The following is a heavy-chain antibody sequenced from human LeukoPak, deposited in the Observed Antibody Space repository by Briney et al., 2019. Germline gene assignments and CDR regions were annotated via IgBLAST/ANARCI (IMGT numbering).Heavy chain of an antibody. D-gene: IGHD5-12*01. CDR2: ISYDGSNK. Sequence: EPGGSLRLSCAASGFTFSSYGMHWVRQAPGKGLEWVAVISYDGSNKYYADSVKGRFTISRDNSKNTLYLQMNSLRAEDTAVYYCATGQRYSGYDYTALDYWGQGTLVTVSS. V-gene: IGHV3-30*03. CDR3: ATGQRYSGYDYTALDY. CDR1: GFTFSSYG. J-gene: IGHJ4*02.